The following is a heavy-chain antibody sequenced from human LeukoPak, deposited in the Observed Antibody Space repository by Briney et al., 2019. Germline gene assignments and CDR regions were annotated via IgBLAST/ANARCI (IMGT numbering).Heavy chain of an antibody. CDR2: IYHSGST. Sequence: PSETLSLTCAVSGGSISSGGYSGGWIRQPLGKGREWIGYIYHSGSTYYNPSLKSRVTISVDRSKNQFSLKLSSVTAADTAVYYCARGGAYCGGDCYSMWYFDLWGRGTLVTVSS. D-gene: IGHD2-21*02. V-gene: IGHV4-30-2*01. J-gene: IGHJ2*01. CDR3: ARGGAYCGGDCYSMWYFDL. CDR1: GGSISSGGYS.